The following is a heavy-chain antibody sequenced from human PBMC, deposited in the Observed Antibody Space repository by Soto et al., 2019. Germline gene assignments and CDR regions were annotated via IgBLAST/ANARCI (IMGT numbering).Heavy chain of an antibody. CDR2: ISYDGSNK. Sequence: GGSLRLSCAASGFTFSSYGMHWVRQAPGKGLEWVAVISYDGSNKYYADSVKGRFTISRDNSKNTLYLQMNSLRAEDTAVYYCAKDLWFGELLYKKGWYNWFDPWGQGTLVTVSS. V-gene: IGHV3-30*18. D-gene: IGHD3-10*01. CDR1: GFTFSSYG. CDR3: AKDLWFGELLYKKGWYNWFDP. J-gene: IGHJ5*02.